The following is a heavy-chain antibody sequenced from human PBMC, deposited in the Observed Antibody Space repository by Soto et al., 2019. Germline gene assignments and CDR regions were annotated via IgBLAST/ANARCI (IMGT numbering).Heavy chain of an antibody. CDR1: GFTFSSYG. CDR3: AKDWTRGYSFADY. CDR2: ISYDGSNK. D-gene: IGHD5-18*01. Sequence: PGGSLRLSCAASGFTFSSYGMHWVRQAPGKGLEWVAVISYDGSNKYYADSVKGRFTISRDNSKNTPYLQMNSLRAEDTAVYYCAKDWTRGYSFADYWGQGTLVTVSS. J-gene: IGHJ4*02. V-gene: IGHV3-30*18.